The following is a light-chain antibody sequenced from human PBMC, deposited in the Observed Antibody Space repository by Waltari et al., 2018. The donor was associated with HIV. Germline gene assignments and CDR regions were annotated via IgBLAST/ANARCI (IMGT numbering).Light chain of an antibody. J-gene: IGLJ3*02. CDR2: EVT. CDR1: SSDVGSYDL. Sequence: QSALTQSASVSGSPGQSITISCTGTSSDVGSYDLVSWYQQHPGKAPKLRIYEVTKRTSGVSNRFSGSKSGNTASLKISGLQAGDEADYYCYSYAGGNTWVFGGGTKLTVL. V-gene: IGLV2-23*02. CDR3: YSYAGGNTWV.